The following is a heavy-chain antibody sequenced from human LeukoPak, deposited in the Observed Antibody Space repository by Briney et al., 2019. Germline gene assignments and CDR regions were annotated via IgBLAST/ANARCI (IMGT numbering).Heavy chain of an antibody. Sequence: SETLPLTCTVSGGSISSYYWSWIRQPPGKGLEWIGYIYYSGSTNYNPSLKSRVTISVDTSKNQFSLKLSSVTAADTAVYYCARENYDFWSGYLFDWGQGTLVTVSS. V-gene: IGHV4-59*01. J-gene: IGHJ4*02. CDR3: ARENYDFWSGYLFD. D-gene: IGHD3-3*01. CDR1: GGSISSYY. CDR2: IYYSGST.